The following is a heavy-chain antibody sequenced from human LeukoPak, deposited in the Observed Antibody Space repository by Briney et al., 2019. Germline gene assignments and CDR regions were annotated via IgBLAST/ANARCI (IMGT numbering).Heavy chain of an antibody. D-gene: IGHD2-21*02. Sequence: SETLSLTCTVSGGSISPYYWSWIRQPPGKGLEWIGYIYYSGSTNYNPSLKSRVTISVDTSKNQFSLKLSSVTAADTAVYYCARSLCGSDCYLGYWGQGTLVTVSS. CDR3: ARSLCGSDCYLGY. V-gene: IGHV4-59*01. CDR2: IYYSGST. CDR1: GGSISPYY. J-gene: IGHJ4*02.